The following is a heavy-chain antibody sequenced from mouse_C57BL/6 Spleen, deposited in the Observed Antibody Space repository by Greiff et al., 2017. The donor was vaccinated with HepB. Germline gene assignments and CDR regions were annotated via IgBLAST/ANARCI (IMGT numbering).Heavy chain of an antibody. CDR2: IDPSDSYT. CDR3: ARSLFITTVVAGAMDY. V-gene: IGHV1-69*01. D-gene: IGHD1-1*01. CDR1: GYTFTSYW. Sequence: QVQLKQPGAELVMPGASVKLSCKASGYTFTSYWMHWVKQRPGQGLEWIGEIDPSDSYTNYNQKFKGKSTLTVDKSSSTAYMQLSSLTSEDSAVYYCARSLFITTVVAGAMDYWGQGTSVTVSS. J-gene: IGHJ4*01.